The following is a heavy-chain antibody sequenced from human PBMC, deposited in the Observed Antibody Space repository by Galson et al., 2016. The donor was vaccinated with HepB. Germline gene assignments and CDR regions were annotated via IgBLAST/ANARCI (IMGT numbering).Heavy chain of an antibody. CDR2: IKENGSER. CDR1: GFTFSTYW. CDR3: AREPGYNYGFTWGY. Sequence: SLRLSCAASGFTFSTYWMTWVRQAPGKGLEWVANIKENGSERHYAEAVMDRITISRDNANNIRYLQMNSLRAEEAAVYYCAREPGYNYGFTWGYWGQGTRVTVSS. J-gene: IGHJ4*02. D-gene: IGHD5-18*01. V-gene: IGHV3-7*01.